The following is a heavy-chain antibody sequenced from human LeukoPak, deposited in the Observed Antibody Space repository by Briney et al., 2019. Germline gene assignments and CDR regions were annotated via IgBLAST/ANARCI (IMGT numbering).Heavy chain of an antibody. CDR2: ISGDGDST. CDR3: AKVWDILAAHHIDV. Sequence: QSGGSLRLSCAASGFTFTTYTMNWVRQAPGKGLEWVSSISGDGDSTYYGDSVNGRFTTSRDNSKNTVYLQMNSLRAEDTAVYYCAKVWDILAAHHIDVWGKGTTVTVSS. J-gene: IGHJ6*03. V-gene: IGHV3-23*01. CDR1: GFTFTTYT. D-gene: IGHD1-26*01.